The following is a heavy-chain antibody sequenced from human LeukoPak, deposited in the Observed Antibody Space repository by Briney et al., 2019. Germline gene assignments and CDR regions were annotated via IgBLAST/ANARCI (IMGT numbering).Heavy chain of an antibody. CDR1: GGSISGHY. D-gene: IGHD3-16*01. CDR3: ARFGVDYDMDV. V-gene: IGHV4-59*11. Sequence: SETLSLTCTVSGGSISGHYWTWVRQPPGEGLEWIGQIHYSGKADYNPSLRSRITISVDTSKNQMSLKVTSVTAADTAVYYCARFGVDYDMDVWGQGTAVTVS. J-gene: IGHJ6*02. CDR2: IHYSGKA.